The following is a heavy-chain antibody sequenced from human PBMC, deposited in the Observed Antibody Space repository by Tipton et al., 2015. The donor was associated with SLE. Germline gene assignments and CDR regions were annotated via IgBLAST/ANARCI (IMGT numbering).Heavy chain of an antibody. CDR3: ARGEMDVFDI. J-gene: IGHJ3*02. CDR2: IYTSGNT. CDR1: GGSISSGNYY. V-gene: IGHV4-61*09. Sequence: TLSLTCTVSGGSISSGNYYWSWIRQPAGKGLEWTGHIYTSGNTNYNSSLKSRVTLSADTSKNQFSLRLDSVTAADTALYYCARGEMDVFDIWGQGTVVSVSS.